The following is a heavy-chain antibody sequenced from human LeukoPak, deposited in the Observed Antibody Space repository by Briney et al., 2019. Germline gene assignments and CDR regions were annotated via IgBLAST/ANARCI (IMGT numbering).Heavy chain of an antibody. CDR3: ARVLDSGYDRDNWFDP. D-gene: IGHD5-12*01. CDR1: GFTFSDYY. CDR2: ISSSGSTI. J-gene: IGHJ5*02. V-gene: IGHV3-11*01. Sequence: GGSLRLSCAASGFTFSDYYMSWIRQAPGKGLEWVSYISSSGSTIYYADSVKGRFTISRDNAKNSLYLQMNSLRAEDTAVYYCARVLDSGYDRDNWFDPWGQGTLVTVSS.